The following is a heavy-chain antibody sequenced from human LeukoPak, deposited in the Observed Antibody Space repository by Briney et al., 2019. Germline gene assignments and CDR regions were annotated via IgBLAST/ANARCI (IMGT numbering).Heavy chain of an antibody. CDR3: ARYKHDPSFDY. D-gene: IGHD1-1*01. CDR1: GFTFSNAW. CDR2: ISSTGGTI. J-gene: IGHJ4*02. V-gene: IGHV3-11*04. Sequence: GGSLRLSCAASGFTFSNAWMSWVRQAPGKGLEWVSYISSTGGTIYYADSVKGRFTISRDNAKNSLYLQMNSLRAEDTAVYYCARYKHDPSFDYWGQGTLVTVSS.